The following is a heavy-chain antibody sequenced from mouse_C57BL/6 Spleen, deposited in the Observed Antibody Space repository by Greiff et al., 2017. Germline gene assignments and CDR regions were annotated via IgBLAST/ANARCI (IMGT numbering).Heavy chain of an antibody. Sequence: QVQLQQPGTELVKPGASVKLSCKASGYTFTSYWMHWVKQRPGQGLEWIGNINPSNGGTNYNEKFKSKATLTVDKSSSTAYMQLSSLTSEDSAVYYCARYDYDVTDYYAMDYWGQGTSVTVSS. D-gene: IGHD2-4*01. CDR2: INPSNGGT. CDR1: GYTFTSYW. CDR3: ARYDYDVTDYYAMDY. V-gene: IGHV1-53*01. J-gene: IGHJ4*01.